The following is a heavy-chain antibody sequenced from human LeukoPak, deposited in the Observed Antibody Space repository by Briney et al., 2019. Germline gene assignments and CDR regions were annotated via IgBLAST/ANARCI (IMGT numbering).Heavy chain of an antibody. CDR3: ARDRDMVRGVIKDYYYYYGMDV. CDR2: IKQDGSEK. CDR1: GLTFSSYG. D-gene: IGHD3-10*01. V-gene: IGHV3-7*01. Sequence: GGSLRLSCAASGLTFSSYGMSWFRQAPGKGLDWLANIKQDGSEKYNVDSVKGRFTISRDNAKNSLYLQMNSLRAEDTAVYYCARDRDMVRGVIKDYYYYYGMDVWGQGTTVTVSS. J-gene: IGHJ6*02.